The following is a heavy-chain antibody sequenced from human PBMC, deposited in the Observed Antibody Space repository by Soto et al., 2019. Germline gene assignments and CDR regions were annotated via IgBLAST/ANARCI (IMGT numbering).Heavy chain of an antibody. Sequence: DVQLVESGGGLVQPGGSLRLSCAASGFTFNTYWMHWVRQAPGKGLIWVSRLNGDGSTIDYADSVKGRFTMSRDNAKSTVYLQMHSLRAEYTAVYYCARDDNPDYWGQGTLVTVSS. CDR3: ARDDNPDY. CDR2: LNGDGSTI. CDR1: GFTFNTYW. J-gene: IGHJ4*02. D-gene: IGHD1-20*01. V-gene: IGHV3-74*01.